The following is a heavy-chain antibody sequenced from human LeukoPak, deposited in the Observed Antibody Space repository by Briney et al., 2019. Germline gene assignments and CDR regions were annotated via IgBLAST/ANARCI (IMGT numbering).Heavy chain of an antibody. CDR3: AKDRRMMSSYYGMDV. CDR2: VSYDGSNK. D-gene: IGHD3-16*01. CDR1: GFTFWSYG. Sequence: GGSLRLSCAATGFTFWSYGMHWVRQAPGKGLEWVAVVSYDGSNKNYADSVKGRLTISRDKSKNTLYLQLNSLRVEDTAVYYCAKDRRMMSSYYGMDVWGQGTTVTVSS. J-gene: IGHJ6*02. V-gene: IGHV3-30*18.